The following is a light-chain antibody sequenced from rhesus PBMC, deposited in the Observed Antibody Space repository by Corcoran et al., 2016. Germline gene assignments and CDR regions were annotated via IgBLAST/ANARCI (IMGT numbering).Light chain of an antibody. J-gene: IGLJ1*01. V-gene: IGLV2-32*01. CDR1: SSDIGGYNY. CDR3: CSYAVSYTLYI. Sequence: QAALTQPRSVSGSPGQSVTISCTGTSSDIGGYNYVSWYQHHPGAAPKLMIYEIAKRPSGVSDRFSGSKSGNTASLTISGLQAEDEADYFCCSYAVSYTLYIFGTGTRLTVL. CDR2: EIA.